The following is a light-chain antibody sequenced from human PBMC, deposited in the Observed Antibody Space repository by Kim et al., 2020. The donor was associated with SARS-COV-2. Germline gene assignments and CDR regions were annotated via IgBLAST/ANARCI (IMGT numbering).Light chain of an antibody. CDR1: QAIYKY. J-gene: IGKJ2*01. CDR3: QKYDVAPYT. V-gene: IGKV1-27*01. CDR2: EAS. Sequence: DIQMTQSPSSLSASVGDRVTITCRASQAIYKYLAWYQQKPGKVPKLLMYEASTLQSGFPSRFSGRGSGTSFTLTISSLQPEDVATYYCQKYDVAPYTFGQGTKLEI.